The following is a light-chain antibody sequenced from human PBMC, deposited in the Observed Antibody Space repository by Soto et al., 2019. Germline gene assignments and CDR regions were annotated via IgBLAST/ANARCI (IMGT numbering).Light chain of an antibody. V-gene: IGLV9-49*01. Sequence: QLVLTQPPSASASLGASVTLTCTLSSGYSNYKVDWYQQRPGKGPRFVMRVGAGGLVGSKGDGIPDRFSALGSGLNRYLNIKDIQEEDETDYHCGADHGSGSTFVYVFGTGTKVTVL. J-gene: IGLJ1*01. CDR3: GADHGSGSTFVYV. CDR2: VGAGGLVG. CDR1: SGYSNYK.